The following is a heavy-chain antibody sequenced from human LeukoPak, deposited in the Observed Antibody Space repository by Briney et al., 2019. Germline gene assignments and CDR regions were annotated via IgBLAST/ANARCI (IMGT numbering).Heavy chain of an antibody. V-gene: IGHV4-38-2*02. CDR3: ARELSPRRFDP. D-gene: IGHD3-16*02. J-gene: IGHJ5*02. CDR2: IYHSGST. Sequence: PSETLSLTCTVSGYSISSGYYWGWIRQPPGKGLEWIGSIYHSGSTYYNPSLKSRVTISVDTSKNQFSLKLSSVTAADTAVYYCARELSPRRFDPWGQGTLVTVSS. CDR1: GYSISSGYY.